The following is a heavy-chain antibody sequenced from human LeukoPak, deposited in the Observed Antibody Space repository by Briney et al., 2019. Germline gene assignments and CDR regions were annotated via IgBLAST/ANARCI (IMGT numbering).Heavy chain of an antibody. J-gene: IGHJ4*02. Sequence: SVRGRFTISRDNAKNSLYLQMNSLRAEDTAVYYCARGRCDSIGHYPIFDYWGQGTLVTVSS. D-gene: IGHD3-22*01. V-gene: IGHV3-7*04. CDR3: ARGRCDSIGHYPIFDY.